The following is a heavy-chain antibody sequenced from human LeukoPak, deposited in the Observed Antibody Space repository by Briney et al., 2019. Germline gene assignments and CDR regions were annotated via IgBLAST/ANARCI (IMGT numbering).Heavy chain of an antibody. Sequence: SETLSLTCAVYGGSFSGYYWSWIRQPPGKGLEWIGEINHSGSTNYNPSLKSRVTISVDTSKNQFSLNLSSVTAADTAVYCCARWTTVTRAFDYWGQGTLVTVSS. CDR3: ARWTTVTRAFDY. V-gene: IGHV4-34*01. J-gene: IGHJ4*02. CDR1: GGSFSGYY. D-gene: IGHD4-17*01. CDR2: INHSGST.